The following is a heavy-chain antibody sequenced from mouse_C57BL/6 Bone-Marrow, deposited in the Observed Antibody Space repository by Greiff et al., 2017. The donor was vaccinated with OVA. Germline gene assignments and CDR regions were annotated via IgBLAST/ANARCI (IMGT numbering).Heavy chain of an antibody. Sequence: VQLQQSGPELVKPGASVKISCKASGYTFTDYYMNWVKQSHGKSLEWIGDINPNNGGTSYNQKFKGKATLTVDKSSSTAYMELRSLTSEDSAVYYCARALGGYAMDYWGQGTSVTVSS. CDR1: GYTFTDYY. CDR2: INPNNGGT. V-gene: IGHV1-26*01. D-gene: IGHD3-3*01. CDR3: ARALGGYAMDY. J-gene: IGHJ4*01.